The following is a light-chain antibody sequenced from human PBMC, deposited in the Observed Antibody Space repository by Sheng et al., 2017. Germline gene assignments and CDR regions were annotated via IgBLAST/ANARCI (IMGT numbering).Light chain of an antibody. V-gene: IGKV3D-20*02. CDR2: DSS. CDR3: QQYSNWPDT. Sequence: EIVLTQSPGTLSLSPGERATLSCRASQSVSSSYLAWYQQKPGQAPRLLIYDSSTRATDIPARFSGSGSGAEFTLTISSLQSGDFAVYFCQQYSNWPDTFGQGTRLEI. CDR1: QSVSSSY. J-gene: IGKJ2*01.